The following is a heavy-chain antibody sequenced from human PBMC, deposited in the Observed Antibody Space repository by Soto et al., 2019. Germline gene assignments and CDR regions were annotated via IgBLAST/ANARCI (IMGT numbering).Heavy chain of an antibody. CDR3: SRVYYFGSWSYYDY. V-gene: IGHV3-11*01. D-gene: IGHD3-10*01. J-gene: IGHJ4*02. Sequence: QVQLVESGGGLVKPGGSLRLSCAASGFTFSDYYMSWIRQAPGKGLEWVSYISSSGSTIYYANSVKGRFTISRDHAKNSLYLQMNCLRAEDTVVYYCSRVYYFGSWSYYDYCGQRTLVTVSS. CDR2: ISSSGSTI. CDR1: GFTFSDYY.